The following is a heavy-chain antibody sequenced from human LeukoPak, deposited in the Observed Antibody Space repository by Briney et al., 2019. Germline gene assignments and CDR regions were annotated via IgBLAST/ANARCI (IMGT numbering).Heavy chain of an antibody. J-gene: IGHJ4*02. CDR2: IYPRDSDS. V-gene: IGHV5-51*01. CDR3: ARHSDVIGAI. Sequence: GDFLKISCNASGYTFTHQWIGCVRQTSGSGLEWMGIIYPRDSDSRYSLSFQGHVTISSDTSINTAYLEWSRLEASDTAIYYCARHSDVIGAIWGQGTLVTVSS. CDR1: GYTFTHQW. D-gene: IGHD3-10*01.